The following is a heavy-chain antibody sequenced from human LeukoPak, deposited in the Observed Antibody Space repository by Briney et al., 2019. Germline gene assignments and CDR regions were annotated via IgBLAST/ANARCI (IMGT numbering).Heavy chain of an antibody. CDR3: AREGWGVAVAGAVGY. V-gene: IGHV4-39*02. CDR2: MFYTGSV. J-gene: IGHJ4*02. D-gene: IGHD6-19*01. Sequence: SETLSLTCTVSGVSIRNSSYYWGWIRQPPGKGLEWIGNMFYTGSVFYNPSLKSRVTISADTSKNQFSLKLNSVTAADTAVYYCAREGWGVAVAGAVGYWGQGTLVSVSS. CDR1: GVSIRNSSYY.